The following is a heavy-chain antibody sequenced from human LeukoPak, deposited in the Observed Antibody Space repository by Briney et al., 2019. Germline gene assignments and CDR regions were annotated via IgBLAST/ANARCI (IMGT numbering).Heavy chain of an antibody. J-gene: IGHJ4*02. Sequence: GRSLRLSCAASGFTFSSYAMHWVRQAPGKGLEWVAVISYDGSNKYYADSVKGRFTISRDNSKNTLYLQMNSLRAEDTAVYYCARAPSRYYDSSGYYYVLYWGQGTLVTVSS. CDR2: ISYDGSNK. CDR3: ARAPSRYYDSSGYYYVLY. CDR1: GFTFSSYA. D-gene: IGHD3-22*01. V-gene: IGHV3-30-3*01.